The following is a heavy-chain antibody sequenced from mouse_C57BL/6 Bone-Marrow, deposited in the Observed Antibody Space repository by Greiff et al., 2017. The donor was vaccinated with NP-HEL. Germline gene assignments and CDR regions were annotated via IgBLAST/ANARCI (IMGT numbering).Heavy chain of an antibody. V-gene: IGHV1-81*01. J-gene: IGHJ3*01. CDR3: ARGYRSRGAY. Sequence: QVHLKQSGAELVRPGASVKLSCTASGYTFTSYGISWVTQRTGQGLEWIGEIYPRSGTTYYNANFKGKATLTADKSSSTAYLELSSLTSEDTAVYYCARGYRSRGAYWGQGTLVTVSA. CDR2: IYPRSGTT. CDR1: GYTFTSYG. D-gene: IGHD1-1*01.